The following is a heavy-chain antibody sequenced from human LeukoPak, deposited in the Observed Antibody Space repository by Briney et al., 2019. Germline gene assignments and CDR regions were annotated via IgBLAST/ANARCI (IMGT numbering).Heavy chain of an antibody. CDR2: ISAYNGNT. CDR1: GYTFTSYG. D-gene: IGHD3-3*01. V-gene: IGHV1-18*01. CDR3: ARAPPGEYYDFWSGYLYYYYYGMDV. J-gene: IGHJ6*02. Sequence: ASVKVSCKASGYTFTSYGISWVRQAPGHGLEWMGWISAYNGNTNYAQKLQGRVTMTTDTSTSTAYMELRSLRSDDTAVYYCARAPPGEYYDFWSGYLYYYYYGMDVWGQGTTVTVSS.